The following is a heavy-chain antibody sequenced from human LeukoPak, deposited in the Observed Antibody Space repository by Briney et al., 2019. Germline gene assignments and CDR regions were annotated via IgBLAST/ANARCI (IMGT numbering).Heavy chain of an antibody. CDR1: GYTFTSYD. J-gene: IGHJ4*02. CDR3: ARAKGERSHMVIQPFSSWYVLDY. CDR2: MNPNSGNT. Sequence: ASVKVSCKASGYTFTSYDINWVRQATGQGLEWMGWMNPNSGNTGYAQKFQGRVTMTRNTSISTAYMELSSLRSEDTAVYYCARAKGERSHMVIQPFSSWYVLDYWGQGTLVTVSS. V-gene: IGHV1-8*01. D-gene: IGHD6-13*01.